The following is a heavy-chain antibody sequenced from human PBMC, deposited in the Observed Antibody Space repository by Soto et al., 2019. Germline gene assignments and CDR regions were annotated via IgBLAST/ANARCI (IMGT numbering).Heavy chain of an antibody. D-gene: IGHD5-18*01. J-gene: IGHJ4*02. V-gene: IGHV3-48*01. Sequence: EVQLVESGGGLVQPGGSLRLSCAASGFTFSSYSMNWVRQAPGKGLEWVSYISSSSSTIYYADSVKGRFTISRDNAKNSLYLQINSLRAEDTAVYYCARDSGYSYGHFDDWGQGTLVTVSS. CDR3: ARDSGYSYGHFDD. CDR1: GFTFSSYS. CDR2: ISSSSSTI.